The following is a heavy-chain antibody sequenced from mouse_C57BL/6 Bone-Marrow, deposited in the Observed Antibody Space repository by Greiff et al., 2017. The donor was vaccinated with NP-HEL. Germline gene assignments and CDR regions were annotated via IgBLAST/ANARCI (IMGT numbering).Heavy chain of an antibody. J-gene: IGHJ1*03. CDR3: APITTVVAAYWYFDV. CDR2: IDPANGNT. D-gene: IGHD1-1*01. CDR1: FFNIKNTY. Sequence: ASFNFSCTSSFFNIKNTYIHFFNHIPEQGLEWIGRIDPANGNTKYAPKFQGKATITADTSSNTAYLQLSSLTSEDTAIYYCAPITTVVAAYWYFDVWGTGTTVTVSS. V-gene: IGHV14-3*01.